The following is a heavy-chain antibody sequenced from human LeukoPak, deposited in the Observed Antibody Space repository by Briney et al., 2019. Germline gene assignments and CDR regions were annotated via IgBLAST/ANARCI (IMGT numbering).Heavy chain of an antibody. CDR2: ISYDGSNK. CDR3: ARSEHIVVVTSTPASY. Sequence: GGSLRLSCAASGFTFSSYAMHCVRQAPGKGLEWVAVISYDGSNKYYADSVKGRFTISRDNSKNTVFMEMNSLKPEDTALYYCARSEHIVVVTSTPASYWGQGTLVTVSS. CDR1: GFTFSSYA. V-gene: IGHV3-30-3*01. D-gene: IGHD2-21*02. J-gene: IGHJ4*02.